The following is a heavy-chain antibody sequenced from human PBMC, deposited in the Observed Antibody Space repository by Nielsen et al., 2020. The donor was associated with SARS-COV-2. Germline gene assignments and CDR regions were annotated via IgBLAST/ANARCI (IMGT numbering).Heavy chain of an antibody. CDR1: GYTFTGYY. J-gene: IGHJ5*02. Sequence: ASVKVSCKASGYTFTGYYMHWVRQAPGQGLEWMGWINPNSGGTNYAQKFQGWVTMTRDTSISTAYMELSRLRSDDTAVYYCARGSGSSWHIWYESFWFDPWGQGTLVTVSS. CDR2: INPNSGGT. D-gene: IGHD6-13*01. CDR3: ARGSGSSWHIWYESFWFDP. V-gene: IGHV1-2*04.